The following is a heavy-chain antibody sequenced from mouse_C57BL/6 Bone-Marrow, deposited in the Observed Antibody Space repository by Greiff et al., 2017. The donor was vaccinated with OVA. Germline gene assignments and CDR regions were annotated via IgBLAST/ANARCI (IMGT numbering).Heavy chain of an antibody. J-gene: IGHJ2*01. CDR1: GFNIKDDY. V-gene: IGHV14-4*01. Sequence: EVQLQQSGAELVRPGASVKLSCTASGFNIKDDYMHWVKQRPEQGLEWIGWIDPENGDTEYASKFQGKATITADTSSNTAYLQLSSLTSEDTAVYYCTRCDYFDYWGQGTTLTVSS. CDR2: IDPENGDT. CDR3: TRCDYFDY.